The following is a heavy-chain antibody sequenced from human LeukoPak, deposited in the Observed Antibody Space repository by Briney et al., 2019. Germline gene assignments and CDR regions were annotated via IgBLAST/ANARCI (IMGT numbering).Heavy chain of an antibody. D-gene: IGHD5-24*01. Sequence: GGSLRLSCAASGFTFSSYEMNWVRQAPGKGLEWVSYISSSGSTIYYADSVKGRFTISRDNAKNSLYLQMNSLRAEDTAVYYCARRPKGREYYYYMDVWGKGTTVTVSS. CDR3: ARRPKGREYYYYMDV. V-gene: IGHV3-48*03. CDR1: GFTFSSYE. CDR2: ISSSGSTI. J-gene: IGHJ6*03.